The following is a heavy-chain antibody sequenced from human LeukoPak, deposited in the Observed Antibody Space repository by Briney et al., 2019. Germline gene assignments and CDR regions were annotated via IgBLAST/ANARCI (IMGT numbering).Heavy chain of an antibody. CDR1: GGTFSSYA. V-gene: IGHV1-69*01. J-gene: IGHJ4*02. CDR2: IIPIFGTA. CDR3: ASAYCSSTSCYRDFDY. Sequence: SVKVSCKASGGTFSSYAISWVRQAPGQGLEWMGGIIPIFGTANYAQKFQGRVTISADESTSTAYMELSSLRSEGTAVYYCASAYCSSTSCYRDFDYWGQGTLVTVSS. D-gene: IGHD2-2*01.